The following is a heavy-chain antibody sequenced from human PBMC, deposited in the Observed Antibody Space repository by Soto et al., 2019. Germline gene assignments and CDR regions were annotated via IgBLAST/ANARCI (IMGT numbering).Heavy chain of an antibody. D-gene: IGHD3-3*01. J-gene: IGHJ4*02. CDR2: ISGSGGST. CDR3: AKQGGMRDYDFWSGYYR. V-gene: IGHV3-23*01. CDR1: GFTFSSYA. Sequence: EVQLLESGGGLVQPGGSLRLSCAASGFTFSSYAMSWVRQAPGKGLEWVSAISGSGGSTYYADSVKGRFTISRDNSKNTLYLQMNSLRAEDTAVCYCAKQGGMRDYDFWSGYYRWGQGTLVTVSS.